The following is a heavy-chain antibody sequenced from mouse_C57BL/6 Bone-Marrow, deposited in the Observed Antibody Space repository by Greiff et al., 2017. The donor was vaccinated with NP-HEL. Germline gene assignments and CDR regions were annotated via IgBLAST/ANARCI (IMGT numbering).Heavy chain of an antibody. CDR2: IYPRSGNT. Sequence: VQRVESGAELARPGASVKLSCKASGYTFTSYGISWVKQRTGQGLEWIGEIYPRSGNTYYNEKFKGKATLTADKSSSTAYMELRSLTSEDSAVYFCARDYYGSSGAWFAYWGQGTLVTVSA. CDR3: ARDYYGSSGAWFAY. D-gene: IGHD1-1*01. V-gene: IGHV1-81*01. J-gene: IGHJ3*01. CDR1: GYTFTSYG.